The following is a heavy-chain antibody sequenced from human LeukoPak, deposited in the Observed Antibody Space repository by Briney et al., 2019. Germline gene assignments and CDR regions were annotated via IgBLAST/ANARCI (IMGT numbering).Heavy chain of an antibody. J-gene: IGHJ4*02. CDR2: IKQDGSEK. CDR3: ARDSRRDYGDYEGAFDY. D-gene: IGHD4-17*01. CDR1: GFTFSSYW. Sequence: TGGSLRLSCAASGFTFSSYWMSWVRQAPGKGLEWVANIKQDGSEKYYVDSVKGRFTISRDNAKNSLYLQMNSLRAEDTAVYYCARDSRRDYGDYEGAFDYWGQGTLVTVSS. V-gene: IGHV3-7*01.